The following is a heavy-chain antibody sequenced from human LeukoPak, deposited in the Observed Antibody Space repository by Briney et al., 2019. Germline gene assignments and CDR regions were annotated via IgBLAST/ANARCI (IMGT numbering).Heavy chain of an antibody. CDR2: IDTRGKGSAT. J-gene: IGHJ4*02. V-gene: IGHV3-73*01. CDR3: TRDGGSWSHLDY. CDR1: GFIFSECA. Sequence: PGGSLTLPCEGSGFIFSECAIHWVRQASEKGLEWVGRIDTRGKGSATAYAASVRGRFTLSRDDSKSTAYLQMSSLKTEDTAAYFCTRDGGSWSHLDYWGQGVLVTVSS. D-gene: IGHD1-26*01.